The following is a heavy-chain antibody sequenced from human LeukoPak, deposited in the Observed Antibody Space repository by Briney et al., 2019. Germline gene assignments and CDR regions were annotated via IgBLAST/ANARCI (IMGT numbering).Heavy chain of an antibody. Sequence: SVKVSCKASGGTFSSYAISWVRQAPGQGLEWMGRIIPILGIANYAQKFQGRVTITADKSTSTAYMELSSLRSEDTAVYYCATLKKRGGGGGVDYWGQGTLVTVSS. D-gene: IGHD3-16*01. CDR3: ATLKKRGGGGGVDY. CDR1: GGTFSSYA. CDR2: IIPILGIA. J-gene: IGHJ4*02. V-gene: IGHV1-69*04.